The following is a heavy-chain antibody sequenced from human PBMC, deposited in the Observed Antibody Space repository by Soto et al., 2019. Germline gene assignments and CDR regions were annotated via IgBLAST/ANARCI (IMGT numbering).Heavy chain of an antibody. CDR3: AKDVWGSYFSGCAFDI. V-gene: IGHV3-23*01. J-gene: IGHJ3*02. CDR2: ISGSGGST. Sequence: GGSLRLSCAASGFTFSSYAMSWVRQAPGKGLEWVSAISGSGGSTYYADSVKGRFTISSDNSKNTLYLQMNSLRAEDTAVYYCAKDVWGSYFSGCAFDIWGQGTMVTVSS. D-gene: IGHD3-16*01. CDR1: GFTFSSYA.